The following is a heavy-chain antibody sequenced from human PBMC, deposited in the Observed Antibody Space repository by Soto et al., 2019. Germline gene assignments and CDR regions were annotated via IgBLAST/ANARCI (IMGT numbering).Heavy chain of an antibody. CDR2: IYSGGST. CDR3: ARDRIAVAGNPEYFQH. Sequence: EVQLVESGGRLVQPGGSLRLSCAASGFTVSSNYTSWVRQAPGKWLEWVSVIYSGGSTYYADSVKGRFTISRDNSKNTLYLQMNSLRAEDTAVYYCARDRIAVAGNPEYFQHWGQGTLVTVSS. J-gene: IGHJ1*01. CDR1: GFTVSSNY. D-gene: IGHD6-19*01. V-gene: IGHV3-66*01.